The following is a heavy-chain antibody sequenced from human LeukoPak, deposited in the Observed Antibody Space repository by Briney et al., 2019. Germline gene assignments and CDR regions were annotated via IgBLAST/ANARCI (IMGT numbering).Heavy chain of an antibody. D-gene: IGHD4-11*01. CDR2: IKQDGGET. CDR3: AREDHSNYNY. J-gene: IGHJ4*02. V-gene: IGHV3-7*01. CDR1: GFTFTSYA. Sequence: GGSLRLSCAASGFTFTSYAMSWVRQAPGKGLEWVANIKQDGGETFYVDSVKGRFTISRDNAKNSLYLQMNSLRAEDTAVYYCAREDHSNYNYWGQGTLVTVSS.